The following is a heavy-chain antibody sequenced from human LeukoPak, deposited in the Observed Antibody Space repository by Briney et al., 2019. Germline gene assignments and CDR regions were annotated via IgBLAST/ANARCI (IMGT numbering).Heavy chain of an antibody. CDR3: ARRGSETRVADH. V-gene: IGHV4-39*01. Sequence: PSETLSLTCTVSGGSISSSSYYWGWIRQPPGKGLVWIGSIYYSGSTYYNPSLKSRVTISVDTSKSQFSLKLSSVTAADTAVYYCARRGSETRVADHWGQGTLVTVSS. D-gene: IGHD1-7*01. CDR1: GGSISSSSYY. CDR2: IYYSGST. J-gene: IGHJ5*02.